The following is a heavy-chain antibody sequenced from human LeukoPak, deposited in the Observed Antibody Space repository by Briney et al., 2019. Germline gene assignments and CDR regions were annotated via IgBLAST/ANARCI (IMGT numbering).Heavy chain of an antibody. J-gene: IGHJ4*02. CDR3: AASASYYDSSAATPDY. V-gene: IGHV4-31*11. D-gene: IGHD3-22*01. CDR2: IYYSGST. CDR1: GGSISSGGYY. Sequence: SETLSLTCAVSGGSISSGGYYWSWIRQHPGKGLEWIGYIYYSGSTYYNPSLKSRVTISVDTSKNQFSLKLSSVTAADTAVYYCAASASYYDSSAATPDYWGQGTLVTVSS.